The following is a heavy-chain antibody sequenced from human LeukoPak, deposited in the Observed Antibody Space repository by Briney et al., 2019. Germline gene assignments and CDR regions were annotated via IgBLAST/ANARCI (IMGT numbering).Heavy chain of an antibody. V-gene: IGHV4-34*01. J-gene: IGHJ4*02. CDR2: INHGGST. Sequence: SETLSLTCAVYGVSFSGYYWSWIRQPPGKGLEWIGEINHGGSTNYNPSLKSRVTISVDTSKNQFSLKLSSVTAADTAVYNCARGANYYDSSGYSATFDYWGQGTLVTVSS. CDR3: ARGANYYDSSGYSATFDY. CDR1: GVSFSGYY. D-gene: IGHD3-22*01.